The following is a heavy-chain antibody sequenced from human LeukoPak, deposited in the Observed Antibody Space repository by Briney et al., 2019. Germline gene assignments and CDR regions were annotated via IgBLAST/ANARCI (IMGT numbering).Heavy chain of an antibody. Sequence: GGSLRLSCAASGFTFSSYVMNWVRQAPGKGLEWVSSISTSSSYIYYADSVKGQFTISRDNAKNSLYLQMNSLRAEDTAVYYCARDMTTVDYWGQGTLVTVSS. V-gene: IGHV3-21*01. D-gene: IGHD4-11*01. CDR1: GFTFSSYV. CDR3: ARDMTTVDY. CDR2: ISTSSSYI. J-gene: IGHJ4*02.